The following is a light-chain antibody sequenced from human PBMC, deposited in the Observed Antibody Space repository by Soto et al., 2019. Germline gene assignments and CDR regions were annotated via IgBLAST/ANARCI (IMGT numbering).Light chain of an antibody. CDR3: QQCSNGPRT. Sequence: EIVLTQSPATLSLYPGERATLSCRASQSVGTCLAWYQQKVGQAPRLLIFGASNRAAGIPARFSGSGSGTDFTLTISLESEDFAVYYCQQCSNGPRTFGQGTKVDIK. J-gene: IGKJ1*01. CDR1: QSVGTC. CDR2: GAS. V-gene: IGKV3-11*01.